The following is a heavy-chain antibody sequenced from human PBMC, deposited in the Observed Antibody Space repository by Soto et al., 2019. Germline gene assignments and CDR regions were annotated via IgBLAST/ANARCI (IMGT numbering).Heavy chain of an antibody. CDR2: ISAYNGNT. CDR3: ARVVRPPFYDFWSGYYGP. J-gene: IGHJ5*02. CDR1: GYTFTSYG. Sequence: QVQLVQSGAEVKKPGASVKVSCKASGYTFTSYGISWVRQAPGQGLEWMGWISAYNGNTNYAQKFQGRVTMTRNTSISTAYMELSSLRSEDTAVYYCARVVRPPFYDFWSGYYGPWGQGTLVTVSS. V-gene: IGHV1-18*01. D-gene: IGHD3-3*01.